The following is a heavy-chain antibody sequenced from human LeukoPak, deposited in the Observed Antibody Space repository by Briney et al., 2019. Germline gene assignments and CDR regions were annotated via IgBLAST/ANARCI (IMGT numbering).Heavy chain of an antibody. CDR2: INPSGGST. J-gene: IGHJ4*02. D-gene: IGHD3-22*01. CDR1: GGTFSSYA. CDR3: ATPPRYYYDSSGYPRY. Sequence: ASVKVSCKASGGTFSSYAISWVRQAPGQGLEWMGIINPSGGSTSYAQKFQGRVTMTRDTSISTAYMELTRVRSDDTAVYYCATPPRYYYDSSGYPRYWGQGTLVTVSS. V-gene: IGHV1-46*01.